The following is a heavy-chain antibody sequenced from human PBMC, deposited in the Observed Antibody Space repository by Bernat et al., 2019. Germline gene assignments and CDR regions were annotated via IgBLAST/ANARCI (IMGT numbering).Heavy chain of an antibody. CDR3: ARGQQQLVRVYYYYYYMDV. Sequence: EVQLVESGGGLVQPGGSLRLSCAASGFTFSSYEMNWVRQAPGKGLERVSYISSSGSTIYYADSVKGRFTISRDNAKNSLYLQMNSLRAEDTAVYYCARGQQQLVRVYYYYYYMDVWGKGTTVTVSS. D-gene: IGHD6-13*01. J-gene: IGHJ6*03. V-gene: IGHV3-48*03. CDR2: ISSSGSTI. CDR1: GFTFSSYE.